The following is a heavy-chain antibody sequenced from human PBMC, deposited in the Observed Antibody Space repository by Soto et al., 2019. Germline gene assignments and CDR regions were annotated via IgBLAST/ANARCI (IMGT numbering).Heavy chain of an antibody. V-gene: IGHV1-69*01. D-gene: IGHD6-6*01. CDR1: GDTFSSYA. J-gene: IGHJ6*02. Sequence: QVQLVQSGAEVKKPGSSVKVSCKASGDTFSSYAISWVRQAPGQGLEWMGGIIPIFGTANYAQKFQGRVTITADESTSTAYMELSSLRSEDTAVYYCARVGAARLLYYYGMDVWGQGTTVTVSS. CDR2: IIPIFGTA. CDR3: ARVGAARLLYYYGMDV.